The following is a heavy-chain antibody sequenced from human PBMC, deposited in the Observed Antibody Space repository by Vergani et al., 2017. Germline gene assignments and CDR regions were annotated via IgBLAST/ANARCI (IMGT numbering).Heavy chain of an antibody. V-gene: IGHV1-69*12. CDR2: IMPMFGTP. J-gene: IGHJ4*02. Sequence: QVQLVQSGAEVKKPGSSVKVSGKASGDSFTNYVMSWVRQTPGQGLEWMGGIMPMFGTPNYAQKFLGRVTITADESTSTAYLELNSLTLEDTAVYYCAKENERSDYFDSWGQGSLVTVSS. CDR1: GDSFTNYV. D-gene: IGHD1-1*01. CDR3: AKENERSDYFDS.